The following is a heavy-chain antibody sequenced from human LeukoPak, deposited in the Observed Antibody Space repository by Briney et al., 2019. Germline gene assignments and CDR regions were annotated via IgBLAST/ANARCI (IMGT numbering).Heavy chain of an antibody. Sequence: PGGSLRLSCAASGFTFSSYSMNWVRQAPGKGLEWVSYISSSSSTIYYADSVKGRFTISRDNAKNSLYLQMNSLRAEDTAVYYCARPKTPGDFSADAFDIWGQGTMVTVSS. J-gene: IGHJ3*02. V-gene: IGHV3-48*01. CDR2: ISSSSSTI. CDR3: ARPKTPGDFSADAFDI. CDR1: GFTFSSYS.